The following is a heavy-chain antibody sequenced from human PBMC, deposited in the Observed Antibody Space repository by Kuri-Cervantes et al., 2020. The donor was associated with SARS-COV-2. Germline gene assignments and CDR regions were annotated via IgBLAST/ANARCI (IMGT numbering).Heavy chain of an antibody. CDR3: AKDRVDCSGGSCYSFDY. CDR2: IKQDGSEK. CDR1: GFTFSSYW. V-gene: IGHV3-7*03. J-gene: IGHJ4*02. D-gene: IGHD2-15*01. Sequence: GESLKISCAASGFTFSSYWMSWVRQAPGKGLEWVANIKQDGSEKYYVDSVKGRFTISRDNAKNSLYLQMNSLRAEDTAVYYCAKDRVDCSGGSCYSFDYWGQGTLVTVSS.